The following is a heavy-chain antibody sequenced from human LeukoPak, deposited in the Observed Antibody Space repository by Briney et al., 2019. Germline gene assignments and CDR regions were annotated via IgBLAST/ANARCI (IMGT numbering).Heavy chain of an antibody. CDR1: GGTFSSYP. CDR2: IIPILGRA. V-gene: IGHV1-69*04. D-gene: IGHD6-19*01. CDR3: PRGMIAVASYNSGGSERGPVFDP. Sequence: SVKVSFQATGGTFSSYPISWVRQAPGQGLEWMGRIIPILGRANYAQKFQGRVTITADKSTRTDYMALSSLRSEQTDGHICPRGMIAVASYNSGGSERGPVFDPWGQGTLVTVSS. J-gene: IGHJ5*02.